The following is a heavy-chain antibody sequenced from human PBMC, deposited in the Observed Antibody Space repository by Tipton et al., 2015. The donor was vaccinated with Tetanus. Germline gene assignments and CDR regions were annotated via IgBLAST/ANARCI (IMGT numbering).Heavy chain of an antibody. J-gene: IGHJ6*02. CDR1: GSTLSTYW. V-gene: IGHV3-21*01. Sequence: SLRLSCAASGSTLSTYWMSWVRQAPGKGLEWVSSISLSSSYIHYADSVRGRFTISRDNAKNSLYLQMNSLRAEDTAVYYCARQDKRFVGYYDALDVWGQGTTVTVSS. D-gene: IGHD3-3*01. CDR3: ARQDKRFVGYYDALDV. CDR2: ISLSSSYI.